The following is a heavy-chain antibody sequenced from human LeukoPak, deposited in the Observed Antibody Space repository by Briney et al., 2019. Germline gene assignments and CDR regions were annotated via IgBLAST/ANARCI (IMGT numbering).Heavy chain of an antibody. V-gene: IGHV4-59*08. CDR1: GGSISSYY. Sequence: SETLSLTCTVSGGSISSYYWSWIRQPPGKGLEWIAYISDIGSINYNPSLKSRVTISVDTSKNQFSLKLSSVTAADTAVYYCARQSMVRGVSSWGQGTLVTVSS. D-gene: IGHD3-10*01. CDR2: ISDIGSI. CDR3: ARQSMVRGVSS. J-gene: IGHJ4*02.